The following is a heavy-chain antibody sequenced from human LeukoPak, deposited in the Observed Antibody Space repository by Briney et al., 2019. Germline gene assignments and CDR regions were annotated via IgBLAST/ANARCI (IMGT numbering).Heavy chain of an antibody. CDR1: GGSISSADYY. Sequence: SETLSLTCTVSGGSISSADYYWTWIRQPPGKGLEWIGYIYYSGSTNYNPSLKSRVTISVDTSKNQFSLKLSSVTAADTAVYYCARAVPGALYCSSAGCYSDAYYMDVWGKGTTVTVSS. CDR3: ARAVPGALYCSSAGCYSDAYYMDV. V-gene: IGHV4-61*08. D-gene: IGHD2-2*02. J-gene: IGHJ6*03. CDR2: IYYSGST.